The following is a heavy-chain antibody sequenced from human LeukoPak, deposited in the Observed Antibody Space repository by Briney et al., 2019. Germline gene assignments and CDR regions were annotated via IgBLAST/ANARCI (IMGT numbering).Heavy chain of an antibody. CDR3: ARAVSSGYYYRNWFDP. CDR1: GGSISNGDYY. CDR2: IYTSGST. D-gene: IGHD3-22*01. Sequence: SQTLSLTCTVSGGSISNGDYYWSWIRQPAGKGLEWIGRIYTSGSTNYNPSLKSRVTMSVDTSKNQFSLKLSSVTAADTAVYYCARAVSSGYYYRNWFDPWGQGTLVTVSS. J-gene: IGHJ5*02. V-gene: IGHV4-61*02.